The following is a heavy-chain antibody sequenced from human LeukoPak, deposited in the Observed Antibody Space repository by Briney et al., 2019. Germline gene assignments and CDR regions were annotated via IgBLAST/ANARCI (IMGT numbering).Heavy chain of an antibody. CDR3: ARTVAGTWGPLDY. J-gene: IGHJ4*02. D-gene: IGHD6-19*01. Sequence: GASVKVSCKASGYTFTGYYMHWVRQAPGHGLEWMGWINPNSGDTSYAQKFQGRVTMTRETSISTAYMELSRLRSDDTAVYYCARTVAGTWGPLDYWGQGALVTVSS. V-gene: IGHV1-2*02. CDR1: GYTFTGYY. CDR2: INPNSGDT.